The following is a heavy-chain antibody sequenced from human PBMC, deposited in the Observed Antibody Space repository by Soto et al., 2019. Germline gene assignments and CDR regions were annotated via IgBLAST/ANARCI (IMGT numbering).Heavy chain of an antibody. CDR2: IYPGDSDT. D-gene: IGHD2-15*01. CDR3: ARWNICSGGSCYLGWFDP. CDR1: GYSFTSYW. J-gene: IGHJ5*02. V-gene: IGHV5-51*01. Sequence: GESLKISCKGSGYSFTSYWIGWVRQMPGKGLEWMGIIYPGDSDTRYSPSFQGQVTISADKSISTAYLQWSSLKASDTAMYYCARWNICSGGSCYLGWFDPWGQGTLVTVSS.